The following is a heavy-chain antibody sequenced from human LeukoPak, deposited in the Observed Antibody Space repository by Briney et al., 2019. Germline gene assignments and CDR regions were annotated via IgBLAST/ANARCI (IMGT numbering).Heavy chain of an antibody. CDR2: VSYSGSM. Sequence: SETLSLTCTVSGVAIRSYYWGWIRQPPGKGLEYIGYVSYSGSMNYNPSLKSRVTMSLDTSKNQLSLRLSSVTATDTAVYYCARDHYYDSSGLEDWGQGTLVTVSS. CDR1: GVAIRSYY. CDR3: ARDHYYDSSGLED. V-gene: IGHV4-59*12. D-gene: IGHD3-22*01. J-gene: IGHJ4*02.